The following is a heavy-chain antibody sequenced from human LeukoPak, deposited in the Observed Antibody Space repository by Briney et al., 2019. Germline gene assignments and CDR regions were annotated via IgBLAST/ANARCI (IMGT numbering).Heavy chain of an antibody. CDR2: INPNSGGT. CDR1: GYTFTGYY. V-gene: IGHV1-2*02. Sequence: ASVKVSCKASGYTFTGYYMHWVRQAPGQGLEWMGWINPNSGGTNYAQKFQGRVTMTRETSSSTAYMELSRLRSDDTAVYYCARGEDHYYDSSGYVDIWGQGTMVTVSS. D-gene: IGHD3-22*01. J-gene: IGHJ3*02. CDR3: ARGEDHYYDSSGYVDI.